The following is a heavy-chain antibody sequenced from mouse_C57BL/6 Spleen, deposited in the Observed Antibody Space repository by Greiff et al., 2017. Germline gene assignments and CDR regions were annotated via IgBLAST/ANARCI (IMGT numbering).Heavy chain of an antibody. CDR3: ARKGGDYGSSLYFDY. J-gene: IGHJ2*01. Sequence: VQLQQSGAELVKPGASVKISCKASGYAFSSYWMNWVKQRPGKGLEWIGQIYPGDGDTNYNGKFKGKATLTADKSSSTAYMQLSSLTSEDSAVYFCARKGGDYGSSLYFDYWGQGTTLTVSS. V-gene: IGHV1-80*01. CDR2: IYPGDGDT. D-gene: IGHD1-1*01. CDR1: GYAFSSYW.